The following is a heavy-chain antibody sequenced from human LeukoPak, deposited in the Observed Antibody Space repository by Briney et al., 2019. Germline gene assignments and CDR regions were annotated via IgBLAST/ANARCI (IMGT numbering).Heavy chain of an antibody. D-gene: IGHD3-10*01. V-gene: IGHV1-18*01. J-gene: IGHJ4*02. CDR3: ARGPLMVRGVPFDY. Sequence: ASVKVSCKVSGSTFTNHGISWVREAPGQGLEWMGWISTYNGHTNYAQKFQGRVTMTTDTSTSTVYMEVRSLRSDDTAVYYCARGPLMVRGVPFDYWGQGTLVTVSS. CDR1: GSTFTNHG. CDR2: ISTYNGHT.